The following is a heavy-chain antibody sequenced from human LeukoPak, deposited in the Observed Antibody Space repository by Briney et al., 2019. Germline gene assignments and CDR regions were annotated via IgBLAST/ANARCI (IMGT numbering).Heavy chain of an antibody. J-gene: IGHJ4*02. CDR3: AAPGIAAAGTRGYFDY. Sequence: SVTVSCTASGGTFSSYAISWVRQAPGQGLEWMGGIIPIFGTANYAQKFQGRVTITADESTSTAYMELSSLRSEDTAVYYCAAPGIAAAGTRGYFDYWGQGTLVTVSS. D-gene: IGHD6-13*01. CDR2: IIPIFGTA. V-gene: IGHV1-69*13. CDR1: GGTFSSYA.